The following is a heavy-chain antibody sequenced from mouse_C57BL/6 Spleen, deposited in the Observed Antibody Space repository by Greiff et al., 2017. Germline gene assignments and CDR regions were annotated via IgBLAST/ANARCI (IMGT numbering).Heavy chain of an antibody. Sequence: EVKLQESGPELVKPGASVKMSCKASGYTFTDYNMHWVKQSHGKSLEWIGYINPNNGGTSYNQKFKGKATLTVNKSSSTAYMELRSLTSEDSAVYYCARGRNYGNLAYWGQGTLVTVSA. CDR3: ARGRNYGNLAY. CDR2: INPNNGGT. D-gene: IGHD2-1*01. V-gene: IGHV1-22*01. J-gene: IGHJ3*01. CDR1: GYTFTDYN.